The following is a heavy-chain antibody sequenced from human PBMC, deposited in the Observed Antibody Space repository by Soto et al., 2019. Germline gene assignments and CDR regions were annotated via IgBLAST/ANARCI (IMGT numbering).Heavy chain of an antibody. V-gene: IGHV3-23*01. CDR1: GFTFSSYA. CDR3: AKDHYSSSWYYFDY. Sequence: PGGSLRLSCAASGFTFSSYAMSWVRQAPGRGLEWVSAISGSGGSAYYADSVKGRFTISRDNSKNTLYLQMNSLRAEDTAVYYCAKDHYSSSWYYFDYWGQGTLVTVSS. J-gene: IGHJ4*02. D-gene: IGHD6-13*01. CDR2: ISGSGGSA.